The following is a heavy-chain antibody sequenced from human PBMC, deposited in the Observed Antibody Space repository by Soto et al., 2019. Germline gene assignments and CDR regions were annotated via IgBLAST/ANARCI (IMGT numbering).Heavy chain of an antibody. Sequence: NPSETLSLTCTVSGGSISSGDYYWSWIRQPPGKGLEWIGYIYYSGSTYYNPSLKSRVTISVDTSKNQFSLKLSSVTAADTAVYYCARVPRLFYYYGMDVWGQGTTVTVSS. CDR3: ARVPRLFYYYGMDV. J-gene: IGHJ6*02. D-gene: IGHD6-6*01. CDR1: GGSISSGDYY. V-gene: IGHV4-30-4*01. CDR2: IYYSGST.